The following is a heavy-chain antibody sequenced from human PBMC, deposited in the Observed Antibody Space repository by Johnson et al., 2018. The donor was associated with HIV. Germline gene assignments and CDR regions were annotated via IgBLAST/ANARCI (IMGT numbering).Heavy chain of an antibody. CDR2: ISYDGGNK. CDR1: GFTFSSYG. CDR3: AKWSIVGATFSDAFDI. D-gene: IGHD1-26*01. J-gene: IGHJ3*02. Sequence: QVQLVESGGGVVQPGRSLRLSCAASGFTFSSYGMHWVRQAPGKGLAWVAVISYDGGNKYYADSVKGRFTISRDNSKNTLYLQMNSLRAEDTAVYYCAKWSIVGATFSDAFDIWGQGTMVTVSS. V-gene: IGHV3-30*18.